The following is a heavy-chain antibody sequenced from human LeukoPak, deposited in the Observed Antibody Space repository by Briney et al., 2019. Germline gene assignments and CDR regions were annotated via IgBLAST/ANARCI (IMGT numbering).Heavy chain of an antibody. CDR3: ARDLRTLKWGGGFDP. CDR1: GFPVSRIY. V-gene: IGHV3-53*01. CDR2: IYSGGST. J-gene: IGHJ5*02. Sequence: GSLGLSFAASGFPVSRIYMSWVRPGPGKGVWWVSVIYSGGSTYYADSVKGRFTISRDSSKNTLYLQMNSLRAEDTAVYYCARDLRTLKWGGGFDPWGQGTLVTVSS. D-gene: IGHD3-16*01.